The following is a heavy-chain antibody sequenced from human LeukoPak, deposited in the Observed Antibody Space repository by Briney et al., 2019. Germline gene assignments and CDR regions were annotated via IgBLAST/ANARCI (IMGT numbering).Heavy chain of an antibody. CDR2: ISSSTTYI. V-gene: IGHV3-21*01. CDR1: GFTFSSYS. J-gene: IGHJ4*02. CDR3: ARGAAGYVGASSFDY. D-gene: IGHD1-26*01. Sequence: GGSLRLSCAASGFTFSSYSMNWVRQAPGKGLEWVSSISSSTTYISYADSVKGRIAISRDNAKNSLYLQMNSLRAEDTAVYYCARGAAGYVGASSFDYWGQGTLVTVSS.